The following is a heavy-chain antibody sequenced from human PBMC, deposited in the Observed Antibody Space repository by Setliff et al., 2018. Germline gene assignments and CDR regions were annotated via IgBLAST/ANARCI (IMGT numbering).Heavy chain of an antibody. Sequence: ASVKVSCKASGYTFNNYGITWVRQAPGQGLEWMGWINNYSFKTTYPQKLLDRVTMTTDTSATTAYMELKNLRSDDTAVYYCARINFYVSSGYYYAPDLWGQGTLVTVPQ. V-gene: IGHV1-18*01. CDR2: INNYSFKT. CDR1: GYTFNNYG. CDR3: ARINFYVSSGYYYAPDL. D-gene: IGHD3-22*01. J-gene: IGHJ5*02.